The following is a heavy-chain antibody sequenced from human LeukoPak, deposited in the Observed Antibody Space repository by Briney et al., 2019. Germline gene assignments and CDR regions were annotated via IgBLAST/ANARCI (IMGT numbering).Heavy chain of an antibody. J-gene: IGHJ2*01. Sequence: SGGSLRLSCAASGFTFSSYEMNWVRQAPGKGLEWVSYISSSGSTIYYADSVKGRFTISRDNAKNSLYLRMNSLRAEDTAVYYCATKRGEPIVVFRARYWYFDLWGRGTLVTVSS. V-gene: IGHV3-48*03. CDR2: ISSSGSTI. CDR3: ATKRGEPIVVFRARYWYFDL. CDR1: GFTFSSYE. D-gene: IGHD2-21*01.